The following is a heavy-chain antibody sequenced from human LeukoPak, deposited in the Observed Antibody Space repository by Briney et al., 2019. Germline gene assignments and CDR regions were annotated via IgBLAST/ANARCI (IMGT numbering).Heavy chain of an antibody. D-gene: IGHD2-8*01. CDR2: TYSGAST. V-gene: IGHV3-53*04. Sequence: GGSLRLSCAASGFTVSSNYMSWVRQAPGKGLEWVSITYSGASTYYADSVKGRFTISRHISKNTLYLQMNSLRAEDTAVYYCARGYCTNAVCPIDYWGQGTLVTVSS. J-gene: IGHJ4*02. CDR1: GFTVSSNY. CDR3: ARGYCTNAVCPIDY.